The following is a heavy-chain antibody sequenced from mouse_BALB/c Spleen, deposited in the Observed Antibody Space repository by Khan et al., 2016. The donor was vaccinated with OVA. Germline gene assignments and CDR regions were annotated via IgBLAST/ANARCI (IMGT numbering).Heavy chain of an antibody. CDR2: ISDGGSYT. J-gene: IGHJ3*01. Sequence: EVELVESGGGLVKPGGSLKLSCAASGFTFSDYYMYWVRQTPEKRLEWVATISDGGSYTYFPDSVEGRFTISRDNAKNNLYLRLISLKSEDTAMYYCTRGGYGAFGYWGQGTLVTVSA. CDR1: GFTFSDYY. V-gene: IGHV5-4*02. CDR3: TRGGYGAFGY. D-gene: IGHD2-14*01.